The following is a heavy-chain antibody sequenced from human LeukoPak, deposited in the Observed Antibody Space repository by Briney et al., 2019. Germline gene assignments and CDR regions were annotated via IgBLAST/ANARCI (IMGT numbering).Heavy chain of an antibody. CDR1: VDSISTYY. D-gene: IGHD1-26*01. V-gene: IGHV4-59*01. Sequence: SQTLSLTCSFSVDSISTYYWSWIRQSPGKGLEWIGHIYSSGYTDYNSSLKSRVTISVDTSKSQFSLRLSSVTASDTAVYYCARLRWQLVGPYFDYWGQGILVTVSS. CDR2: IYSSGYT. CDR3: ARLRWQLVGPYFDY. J-gene: IGHJ4*02.